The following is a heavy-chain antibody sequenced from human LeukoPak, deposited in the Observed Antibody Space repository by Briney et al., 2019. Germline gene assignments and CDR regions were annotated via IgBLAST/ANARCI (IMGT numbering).Heavy chain of an antibody. Sequence: GASVKVSCKASGYTFTSYGISWVRQAPGQGLEWMGWISAYNGSTNYAQKLQGRVTMTTGTSTSTAYMELRSLRSDGTAVYYCARIGSSNWYRDYYYYYGMDVWGQGTTVTVSS. J-gene: IGHJ6*02. V-gene: IGHV1-18*01. CDR1: GYTFTSYG. CDR3: ARIGSSNWYRDYYYYYGMDV. D-gene: IGHD6-13*01. CDR2: ISAYNGST.